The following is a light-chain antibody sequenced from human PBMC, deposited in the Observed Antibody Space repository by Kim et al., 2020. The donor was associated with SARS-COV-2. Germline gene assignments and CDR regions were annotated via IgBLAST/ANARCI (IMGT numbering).Light chain of an antibody. CDR2: YDS. J-gene: IGLJ3*02. CDR1: NIGSRS. CDR3: QVWDSSSDHPGV. V-gene: IGLV3-21*04. Sequence: GKTARITCGGKNIGSRSVHWYQQKPGQAPVLVIYYDSDRPSGIPERFSGANAGNAATLTISRVEAGDEADYYCQVWDSSSDHPGVFGGGTQLTVL.